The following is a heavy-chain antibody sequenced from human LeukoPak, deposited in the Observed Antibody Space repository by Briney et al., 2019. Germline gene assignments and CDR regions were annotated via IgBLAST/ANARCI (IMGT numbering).Heavy chain of an antibody. D-gene: IGHD3-16*02. Sequence: ASVKVSCKASGYTFTSYGISGVRQAPGQGLEWMGWISAYNGNTNYAQKLQGRVTMTTDTSTSTAYMELRSLRSDDTAVYYCARGSFYSSTDAFDIWGQGTMVTVSS. CDR3: ARGSFYSSTDAFDI. CDR2: ISAYNGNT. V-gene: IGHV1-18*01. J-gene: IGHJ3*02. CDR1: GYTFTSYG.